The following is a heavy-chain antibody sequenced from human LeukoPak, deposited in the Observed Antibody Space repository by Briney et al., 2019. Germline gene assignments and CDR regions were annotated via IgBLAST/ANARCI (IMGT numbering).Heavy chain of an antibody. CDR1: GFTFDNA. V-gene: IGHV3-43D*03. Sequence: GGSLRLSCAASGFTFDNAMHWVRQAPGKGLEWVCLVNWDGGTTYYADSVKGRFTISRDNNKNSLYLQMNSLRLEDTALYYCVKDIGPVTSSPRFDYWGQGTLVTVSS. CDR3: VKDIGPVTSSPRFDY. CDR2: VNWDGGTT. D-gene: IGHD2-2*01. J-gene: IGHJ4*02.